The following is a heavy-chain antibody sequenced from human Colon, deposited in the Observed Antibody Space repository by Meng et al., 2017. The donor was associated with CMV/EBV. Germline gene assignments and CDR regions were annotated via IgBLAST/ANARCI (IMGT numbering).Heavy chain of an antibody. CDR2: IYYSGST. J-gene: IGHJ6*02. D-gene: IGHD6-13*01. CDR1: GGSISSYY. Sequence: SETLSLTCTVAGGSISSYYWSWIRQPPGKGLEWIGYIYYSGSTNYNTSLKSRVTISVDTSKNQFSLKLSSVTAADTAGYYCARVSAAAGTVPYYYYGMDVWGQGTTVTVSS. V-gene: IGHV4-59*01. CDR3: ARVSAAAGTVPYYYYGMDV.